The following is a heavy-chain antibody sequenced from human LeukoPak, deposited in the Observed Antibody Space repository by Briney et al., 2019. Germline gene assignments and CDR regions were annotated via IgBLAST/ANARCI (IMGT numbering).Heavy chain of an antibody. CDR1: GGSVSPHY. CDR2: VFYSGIT. V-gene: IGHV4-59*08. Sequence: SETLSLTCTVSGGSVSPHYWSWIRQPPGRGLEWIGYVFYSGITNYNPSLKSRVIISVDTSTNQLSLKLSSVTAADTAVYYCARRTDYGGNSGFEYWGQGTLVIVSS. D-gene: IGHD4-23*01. CDR3: ARRTDYGGNSGFEY. J-gene: IGHJ4*02.